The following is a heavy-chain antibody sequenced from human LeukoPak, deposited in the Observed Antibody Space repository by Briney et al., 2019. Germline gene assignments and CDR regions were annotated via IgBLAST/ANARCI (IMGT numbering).Heavy chain of an antibody. D-gene: IGHD4-17*01. J-gene: IGHJ4*02. V-gene: IGHV4-34*01. CDR3: ARAGTNLGDYDY. CDR2: INHSGST. CDR1: GGSISGYY. Sequence: SETLSLTCTVSGGSISGYYWSWIRQPPGKGLEWIGEINHSGSTNYNPSLKSRVTTSADTSKNEFSLKLSSVTAADTAVYYCARAGTNLGDYDYWGQGTLVTVSS.